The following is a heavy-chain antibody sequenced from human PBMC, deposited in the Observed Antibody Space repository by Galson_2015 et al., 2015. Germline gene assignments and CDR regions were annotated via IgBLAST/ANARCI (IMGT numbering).Heavy chain of an antibody. CDR1: YY. CDR2: INPIGGSA. J-gene: IGHJ4*02. D-gene: IGHD3-10*01. Sequence: YYLNWVRQAPGQGLEWMGIINPIGGSAYYAQNFQDRVTMTRDKSTSTVYMELGSLMSEDTAVYYCARDSGTAVGSSELSHWGQGTLVTVSS. V-gene: IGHV1-46*01. CDR3: ARDSGTAVGSSELSH.